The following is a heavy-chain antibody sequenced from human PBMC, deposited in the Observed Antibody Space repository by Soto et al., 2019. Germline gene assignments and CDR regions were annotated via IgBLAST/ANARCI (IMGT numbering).Heavy chain of an antibody. CDR2: ISGSGGST. CDR3: AKGGTWIGQNWYFDL. V-gene: IGHV3-23*01. J-gene: IGHJ2*01. Sequence: EVQLLESGGGLVQPGGSLRLSCAASGFTFSSYAMSWVRQAPGKGLEWVSAISGSGGSTYYADSVKGRFTISRDNSKNTLYRQMNSLRAEDTAVYYCAKGGTWIGQNWYFDLWGRGTLVTVSS. D-gene: IGHD1-1*01. CDR1: GFTFSSYA.